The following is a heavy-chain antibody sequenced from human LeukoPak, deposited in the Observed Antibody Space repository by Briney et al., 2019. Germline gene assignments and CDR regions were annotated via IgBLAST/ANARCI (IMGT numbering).Heavy chain of an antibody. CDR2: ISYDGSNK. Sequence: PGGSLRLSCAASGFTFSSYAMNWVRQAPGKGLEWVTLISYDGSNKYYADSVKGRFTISRDNSKNTLYLQMNSLRAGDTAVYYCARDCTGGTCYDAFDIWGQGTMVTVSS. CDR1: GFTFSSYA. V-gene: IGHV3-30*03. D-gene: IGHD2-15*01. J-gene: IGHJ3*02. CDR3: ARDCTGGTCYDAFDI.